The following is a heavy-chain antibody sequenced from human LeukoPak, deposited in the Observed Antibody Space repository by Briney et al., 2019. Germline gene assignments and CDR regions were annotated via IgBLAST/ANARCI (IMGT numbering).Heavy chain of an antibody. V-gene: IGHV2-5*02. CDR2: IYWDDDK. CDR3: AHPITTAAEEIHFDY. CDR1: GFSLSTSGVG. J-gene: IGHJ4*02. D-gene: IGHD1-1*01. Sequence: SGPTLVNPPQTLTLTCTFSGFSLSTSGVGVGWIRQPPGKALEWLALIYWDDDKRYSPSLKSRLTITKDTSKNQVVLTMTNMDPVDTATCYCAHPITTAAEEIHFDYWGQGTLVTVSS.